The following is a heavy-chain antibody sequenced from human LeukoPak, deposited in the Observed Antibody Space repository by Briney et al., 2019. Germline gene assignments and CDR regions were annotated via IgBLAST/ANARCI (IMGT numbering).Heavy chain of an antibody. J-gene: IGHJ2*01. V-gene: IGHV1-2*02. CDR3: ARFRPGDWSFDL. D-gene: IGHD7-27*01. CDR1: GYTFTGYY. Sequence: ASVKVSCKASGYTFTGYYIHWVRRAPGQGLEWMGWIYPYSGDTNYAQNFQGRVTMTRDTSISTAYMELSRLRSDDTAVYYCARFRPGDWSFDLWGRGTLVTVSS. CDR2: IYPYSGDT.